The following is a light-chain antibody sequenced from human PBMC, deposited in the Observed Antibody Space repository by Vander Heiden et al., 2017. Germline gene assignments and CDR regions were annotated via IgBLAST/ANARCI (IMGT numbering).Light chain of an antibody. CDR3: CSDAGTYTYV. CDR1: SSDVGNYDY. J-gene: IGLJ1*01. V-gene: IGLV2-11*01. CDR2: SVN. Sequence: QSALTQPRSVSGSPGQSVTISCTGTSSDVGNYDYVSWYQQHPGKAPKLIIYSVNKRPSGVPDRFSGSKSGNTASLTISDLQAEDEADFYCCSDAGTYTYVFGSGTRVTVL.